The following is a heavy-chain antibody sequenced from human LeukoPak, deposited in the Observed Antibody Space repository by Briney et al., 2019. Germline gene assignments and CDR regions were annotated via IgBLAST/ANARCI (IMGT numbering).Heavy chain of an antibody. Sequence: SETLSLTCTVSGGSISSGTYYWGWIRQPPGKGLEWIGSFYYTGTTYYNPSLKSRVAISVETSKNQFSLKLTSVTAADTAVYYCGGNNFYYFAYWGQGSLVTVSS. J-gene: IGHJ4*02. CDR1: GGSISSGTYY. D-gene: IGHD5-24*01. CDR2: FYYTGTT. V-gene: IGHV4-39*01. CDR3: GGNNFYYFAY.